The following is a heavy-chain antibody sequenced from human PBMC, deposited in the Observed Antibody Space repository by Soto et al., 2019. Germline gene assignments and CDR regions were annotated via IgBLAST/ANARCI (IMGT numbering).Heavy chain of an antibody. J-gene: IGHJ4*02. V-gene: IGHV3-30*18. CDR2: ISYDGSNK. D-gene: IGHD3-10*01. Sequence: GGSLRLSCAASGFTFSSYGMHWVRQAPGKGLEWVAVISYDGSNKYYADSVKGRFTISRDNSKNTLYLQMNSLRAEDTAVYCCAKDLGRFGYYFDYWGQGTLVTVAS. CDR3: AKDLGRFGYYFDY. CDR1: GFTFSSYG.